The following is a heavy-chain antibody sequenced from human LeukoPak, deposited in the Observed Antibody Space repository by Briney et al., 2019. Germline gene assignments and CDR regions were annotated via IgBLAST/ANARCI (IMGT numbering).Heavy chain of an antibody. Sequence: GGSLRLSCAASEFTFSDYGMHWVRQAPGKGLEWVALVSYDGRNTYYADSVKGRFTISSDNSNDTLFLQMNSLRTDDTALYYCARNTAIDYWGQGTLVTVSS. V-gene: IGHV3-30*03. D-gene: IGHD5-18*01. CDR1: EFTFSDYG. J-gene: IGHJ4*02. CDR2: VSYDGRNT. CDR3: ARNTAIDY.